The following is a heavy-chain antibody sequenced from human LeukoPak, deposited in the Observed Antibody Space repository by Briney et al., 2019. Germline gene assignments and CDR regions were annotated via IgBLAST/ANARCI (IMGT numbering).Heavy chain of an antibody. V-gene: IGHV3-30-3*01. J-gene: IGHJ4*02. CDR2: ISYDGGSI. CDR1: GFTFGSYT. D-gene: IGHD3-10*01. CDR3: AREGYYGSGSPPSLYFDY. Sequence: ERSLRLSCAASGFTFGSYTMHWVRQAPGKGLEWVAVISYDGGSIVYANSVKGRFTISRDNSRSTLYLQMNSLRPEDTAIYYCAREGYYGSGSPPSLYFDYWGQGTLVTVSS.